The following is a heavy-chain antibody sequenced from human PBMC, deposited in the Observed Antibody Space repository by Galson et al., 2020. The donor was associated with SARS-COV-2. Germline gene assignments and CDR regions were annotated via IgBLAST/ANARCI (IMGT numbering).Heavy chain of an antibody. CDR3: AKRYSGSPYWYFDL. V-gene: IGHV3-23*01. J-gene: IGHJ2*01. D-gene: IGHD1-26*01. CDR2: ISASGSDS. Sequence: GGSLRLSCAASGFTFSSYAMSWVRQSPGKGLEWVSLISASGSDSFYAHSVKGRFTISRDNYRYTLLLQMDSLRAEDTAVYYFAKRYSGSPYWYFDLWGRGTLVTVSS. CDR1: GFTFSSYA.